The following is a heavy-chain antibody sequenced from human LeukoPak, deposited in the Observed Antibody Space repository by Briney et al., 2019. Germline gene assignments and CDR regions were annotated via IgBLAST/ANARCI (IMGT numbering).Heavy chain of an antibody. J-gene: IGHJ6*02. V-gene: IGHV1-69*04. D-gene: IGHD3-10*01. CDR2: FMPSLDTS. CDR1: GGNFNNFA. CDR3: EVRGMSDYYYYGMDV. Sequence: SVKVSCKAFGGNFNNFAFTWVRQAPGQGLEWMGRFMPSLDTSNYAQKFMARVTFSADTWTSTAYMEMRGLTPEDTAVYYCEVRGMSDYYYYGMDVWGQGTTVIVSS.